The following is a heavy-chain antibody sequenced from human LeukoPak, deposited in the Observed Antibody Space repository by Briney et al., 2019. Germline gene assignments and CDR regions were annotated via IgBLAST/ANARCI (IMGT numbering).Heavy chain of an antibody. CDR3: ARDPGNSVFPDY. CDR2: IYYSGST. D-gene: IGHD4-23*01. Sequence: SETLSLTCTVSGGSISSYYWSWIRQPPGKGLEWIGYIYYSGSTNYNPSLKSRVTISVDTSKNQFSLKLSSVTAADTAVYYCARDPGNSVFPDYWGQGTLVTVSS. CDR1: GGSISSYY. V-gene: IGHV4-59*12. J-gene: IGHJ4*02.